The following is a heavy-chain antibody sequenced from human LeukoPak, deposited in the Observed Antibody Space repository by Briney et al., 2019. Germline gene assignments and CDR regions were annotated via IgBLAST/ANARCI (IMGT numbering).Heavy chain of an antibody. CDR3: ARPTVRGMATRFPFDI. CDR1: GYSISSGYH. D-gene: IGHD5-24*01. V-gene: IGHV4-38-2*02. J-gene: IGHJ3*02. Sequence: PSETLSLTCTVSGYSISSGYHWGWIRQAPGKGLEWLGSIYQSGSTYDNPSLKSRVTLSVDTSKNQFSLKLSSVTAADTAVYYCARPTVRGMATRFPFDIWGQGTMVTVSS. CDR2: IYQSGST.